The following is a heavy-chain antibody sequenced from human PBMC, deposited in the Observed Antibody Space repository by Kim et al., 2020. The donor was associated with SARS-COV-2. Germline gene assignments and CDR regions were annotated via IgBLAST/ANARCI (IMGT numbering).Heavy chain of an antibody. D-gene: IGHD3-3*01. CDR3: ARDGIFGVVYYYYYGMDV. CDR2: IYSGGST. J-gene: IGHJ6*02. CDR1: GFTVSSNY. V-gene: IGHV3-66*01. Sequence: GGSLRLSCAASGFTVSSNYMSWVRQAPGKGLEWVSVIYSGGSTYYADSVKGRFTISRDNSKNTLYLQMNSLRAEDTAVYYCARDGIFGVVYYYYYGMDVWGQGTTVTVSS.